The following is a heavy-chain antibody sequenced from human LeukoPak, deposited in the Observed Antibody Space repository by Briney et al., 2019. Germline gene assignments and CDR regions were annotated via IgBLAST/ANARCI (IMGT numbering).Heavy chain of an antibody. CDR1: GGSISSYY. Sequence: PSETLSLTCTVSGGSISSYYWSWIRQPPGKGLEWIGYISYSGSTNYNPSPKNRVTISVDTSRTQFSLKLSSVTAADTAVYYCARGRLGGSGSYYNVLDYWGQGTLVTVSS. D-gene: IGHD3-10*01. CDR2: ISYSGST. V-gene: IGHV4-59*01. J-gene: IGHJ4*02. CDR3: ARGRLGGSGSYYNVLDY.